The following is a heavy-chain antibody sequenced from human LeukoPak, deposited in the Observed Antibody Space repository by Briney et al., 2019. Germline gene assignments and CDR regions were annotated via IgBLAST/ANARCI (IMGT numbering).Heavy chain of an antibody. V-gene: IGHV3-23*01. J-gene: IGHJ5*02. CDR3: AKDIRRRGNYGWFDP. CDR2: VSGSGGST. D-gene: IGHD3-10*01. Sequence: GGSLRLSCAASRFTFSTYVLSWVRQAPGKGLEWVSSVSGSGGSTHYADSVKGRFTISRDNSQNTLYLQMNSLRPEEPAVYSCAKDIRRRGNYGWFDPWGQGTLVTVSS. CDR1: RFTFSTYV.